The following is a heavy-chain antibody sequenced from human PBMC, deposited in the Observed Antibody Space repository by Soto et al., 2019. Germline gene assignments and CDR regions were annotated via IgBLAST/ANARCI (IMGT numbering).Heavy chain of an antibody. CDR3: ARSTFWYYRESGGYYGFDI. D-gene: IGHD3-22*01. V-gene: IGHV4-39*01. Sequence: PSETLSLTCTVSGGSTSSSGYYWGWVRQSPGKGLEWIGSISFKGTTYYNPSLKSRVTIDMSKTEFSLKLTSVTAADTAVFYCARSTFWYYRESGGYYGFDIWGQGTLVTVSS. J-gene: IGHJ4*02. CDR1: GGSTSSSGYY. CDR2: ISFKGTT.